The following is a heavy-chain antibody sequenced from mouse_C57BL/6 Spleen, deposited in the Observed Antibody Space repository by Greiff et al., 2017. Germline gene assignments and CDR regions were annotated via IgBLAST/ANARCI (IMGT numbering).Heavy chain of an antibody. CDR3: ARSYYSNYGFAY. V-gene: IGHV1-22*01. Sequence: VQLQQSGPELVKPGASVKMSCKASGYTFTDYNMHWVKQSHGKSLEWIGYINPNNGGTSYNQKFKGKATLTVNKSSSTADMELRSLTSEDSAVNYCARSYYSNYGFAYWGQGTLVTVSA. J-gene: IGHJ3*01. CDR1: GYTFTDYN. CDR2: INPNNGGT. D-gene: IGHD2-5*01.